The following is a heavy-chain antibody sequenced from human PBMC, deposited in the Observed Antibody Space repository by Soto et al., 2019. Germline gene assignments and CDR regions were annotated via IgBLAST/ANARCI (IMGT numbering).Heavy chain of an antibody. CDR3: TRRAYSSGWYYDY. CDR2: IRSKANSYAT. J-gene: IGHJ4*02. V-gene: IGHV3-73*01. CDR1: GFTFSGSA. Sequence: GGSLRLSCAASGFTFSGSAMHWVRQASGKGLEWVGRIRSKANSYATAYAASVKGRFTISRDDSKNTAYLQMNSLKTEDTAVYYCTRRAYSSGWYYDYWGQGTLVTVSS. D-gene: IGHD6-19*01.